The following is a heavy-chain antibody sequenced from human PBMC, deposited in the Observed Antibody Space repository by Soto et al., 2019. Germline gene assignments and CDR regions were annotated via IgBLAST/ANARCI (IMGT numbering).Heavy chain of an antibody. Sequence: GGPLRLSCTPSGFIFSDYSMNWVRQAPGKGLEWISYITTTSSTMYYADSVKGRFTISRDNAKNSLYLQMNSLRDEDTAVYYCARDSSGRQHYGMDVWGQGTTVTVSS. CDR3: ARDSSGRQHYGMDV. D-gene: IGHD3-22*01. CDR1: GFIFSDYS. J-gene: IGHJ6*02. V-gene: IGHV3-48*02. CDR2: ITTTSSTM.